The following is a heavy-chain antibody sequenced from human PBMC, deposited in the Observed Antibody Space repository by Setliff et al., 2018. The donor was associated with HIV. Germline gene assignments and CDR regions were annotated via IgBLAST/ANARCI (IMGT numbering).Heavy chain of an antibody. CDR3: TRTYSSNWYIDY. Sequence: SETLSLTCSVSGGSVGSGSYYWSWIRQSPGKGLEWLGYIYYSGSTTYNPSLKSRVTMSIDTSKNQFSLKVTSVTAADTAVYYCTRTYSSNWYIDYWGQGTLVTVS. D-gene: IGHD6-13*01. CDR2: IYYSGST. J-gene: IGHJ4*02. CDR1: GGSVGSGSYY. V-gene: IGHV4-61*01.